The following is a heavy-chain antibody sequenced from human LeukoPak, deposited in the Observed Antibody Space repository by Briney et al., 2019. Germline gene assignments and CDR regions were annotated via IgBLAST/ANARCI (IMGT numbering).Heavy chain of an antibody. Sequence: GGSLRLSCAASGFTFSSYAMHWVRQAPGKGLEYVSSITSNGGSTYYANSVKGRFTISRDNSKNTLYLQMNSLRAEDTAVYYCARVPRSNWNEYWGQGTLVTVSS. J-gene: IGHJ4*02. CDR2: ITSNGGST. CDR1: GFTFSSYA. CDR3: ARVPRSNWNEY. D-gene: IGHD1-1*01. V-gene: IGHV3-64*01.